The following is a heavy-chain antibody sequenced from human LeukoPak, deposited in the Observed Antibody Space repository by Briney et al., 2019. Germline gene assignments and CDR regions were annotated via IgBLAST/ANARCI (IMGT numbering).Heavy chain of an antibody. J-gene: IGHJ4*02. CDR3: ASLSSTSVSKIDY. CDR2: ISYDGSNK. CDR1: GFTFSSYA. V-gene: IGHV3-30*01. Sequence: GRSLRLSCAASGFTFSSYAMHWVRQAPGKGLEWVAVISYDGSNKYYADSVKGRSTISRDNSKNTLYLQMNSLRAEDTAVYYCASLSSTSVSKIDYWGQGTLVTVSS. D-gene: IGHD2-2*01.